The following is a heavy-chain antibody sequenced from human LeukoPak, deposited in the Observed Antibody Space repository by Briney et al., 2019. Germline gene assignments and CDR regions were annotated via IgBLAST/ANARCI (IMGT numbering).Heavy chain of an antibody. CDR1: EFTFSSYW. CDR3: ARPVAGTYAPLDY. J-gene: IGHJ4*02. CDR2: LNNDGSST. V-gene: IGHV3-74*01. D-gene: IGHD6-19*01. Sequence: GGSLRLSCAASEFTFSSYWMHWVRQAPGKGLVWVSRLNNDGSSTSYADSVRGRFTISRDNAKNTVYLQMNSLRAEDTAVYYCARPVAGTYAPLDYWGQGTLVTVSS.